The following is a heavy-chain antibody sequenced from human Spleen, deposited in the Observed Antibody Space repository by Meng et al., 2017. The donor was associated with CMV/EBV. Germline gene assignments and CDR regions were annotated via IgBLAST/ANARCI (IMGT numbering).Heavy chain of an antibody. Sequence: ASVKVSCKASGYTFTSYDINWVRQATGQGLEWMGWMNPNSGNTGCAQKFQGRVTITRNTSISTAYMELSSLRSEDTAVYYCARTLTYYDFWSGYQTYYFDYWGQGTLVTVSS. V-gene: IGHV1-8*03. D-gene: IGHD3-3*01. CDR1: GYTFTSYD. CDR2: MNPNSGNT. CDR3: ARTLTYYDFWSGYQTYYFDY. J-gene: IGHJ4*02.